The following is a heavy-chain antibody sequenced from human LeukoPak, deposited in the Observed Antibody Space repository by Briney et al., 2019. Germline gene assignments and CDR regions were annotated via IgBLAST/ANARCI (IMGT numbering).Heavy chain of an antibody. V-gene: IGHV4-61*02. J-gene: IGHJ4*02. CDR3: ARESLEWLSKYYFDY. Sequence: SETLSLTCTVSGGSVSSGSYYWSWIRQPAGKGLEWIGRIYTSGSTNYNPSLKSRVTMSVDTSKNQFPLKLSSVTAADTAVYYCARESLEWLSKYYFDYWGQGTLVTVSS. CDR1: GGSVSSGSYY. CDR2: IYTSGST. D-gene: IGHD3-3*01.